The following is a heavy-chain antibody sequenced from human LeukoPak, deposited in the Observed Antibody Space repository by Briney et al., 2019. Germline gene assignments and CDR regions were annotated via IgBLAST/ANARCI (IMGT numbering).Heavy chain of an antibody. CDR3: ARGAYYYED. J-gene: IGHJ4*02. Sequence: GGSLRLPCAASGFTFSSYAMSWVRQAPGKGLEWVSYISSSSSTIYYADSVKGRFTISRDNAKNSLYLQMNSLRAEDTAVYYCARGAYYYEDWGQGTLVTVSS. CDR1: GFTFSSYA. D-gene: IGHD3-22*01. V-gene: IGHV3-48*01. CDR2: ISSSSSTI.